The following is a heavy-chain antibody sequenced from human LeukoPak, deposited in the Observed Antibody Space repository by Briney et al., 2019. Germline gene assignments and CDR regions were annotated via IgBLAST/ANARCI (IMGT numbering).Heavy chain of an antibody. Sequence: PSETLSLTCAVSGGSISSYYWSWIRQPAGKGLEWIGRIYTSGSTNYNPSLKSRVTISVDTSKNQFSLKLSSVTAADTAVYYCARQGYGSGNYYKGYDYWGQGTLVTVSS. CDR3: ARQGYGSGNYYKGYDY. D-gene: IGHD3-10*01. CDR1: GGSISSYY. J-gene: IGHJ4*02. V-gene: IGHV4-4*07. CDR2: IYTSGST.